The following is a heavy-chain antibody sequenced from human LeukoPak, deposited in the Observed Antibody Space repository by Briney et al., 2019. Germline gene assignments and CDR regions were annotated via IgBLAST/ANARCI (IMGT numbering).Heavy chain of an antibody. CDR2: ISAYNGNT. CDR1: GYTFTSYG. J-gene: IGHJ4*02. V-gene: IGHV1-18*01. D-gene: IGHD2-2*01. Sequence: ASVKVSCKASGYTFTSYGISWVRQAPGQGLEWMGWISAYNGNTNYAQKLQGRVTMTTDTSTSTAYMELRSLRSDDTAVYYCARCPPDIVVVPAPLPDYWGQGTLVTVSS. CDR3: ARCPPDIVVVPAPLPDY.